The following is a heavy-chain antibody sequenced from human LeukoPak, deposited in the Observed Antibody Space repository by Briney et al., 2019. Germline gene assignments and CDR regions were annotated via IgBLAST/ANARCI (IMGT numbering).Heavy chain of an antibody. CDR1: GFTFSDYW. CDR2: INSDGSST. Sequence: SGGSLRLSCAASGFTFSDYWMHWVRQAPGKGLVWVSRINSDGSSTYADSVKGRFTISRDNGKNTLYLQMNSLSAEDTAVYYCARGRVVGIAVAGFFDYRGQGTLVTVSS. V-gene: IGHV3-74*01. D-gene: IGHD6-19*01. J-gene: IGHJ4*02. CDR3: ARGRVVGIAVAGFFDY.